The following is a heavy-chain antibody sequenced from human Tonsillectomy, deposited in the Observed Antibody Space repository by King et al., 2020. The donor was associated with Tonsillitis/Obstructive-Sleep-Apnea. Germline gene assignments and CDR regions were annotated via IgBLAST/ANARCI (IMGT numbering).Heavy chain of an antibody. J-gene: IGHJ5*02. Sequence: VQLVESGGGLVQPGGSLRLSCAASGFTFSDYSMNWVRQAPGKGLEWVSYINSGASTMYYADSVRGRFTISRDNARNSLFLQMNSLRDEDTAVYYCARTPAWFDPWGQGTLVTVSS. CDR2: INSGASTM. V-gene: IGHV3-48*02. CDR3: ARTPAWFDP. CDR1: GFTFSDYS.